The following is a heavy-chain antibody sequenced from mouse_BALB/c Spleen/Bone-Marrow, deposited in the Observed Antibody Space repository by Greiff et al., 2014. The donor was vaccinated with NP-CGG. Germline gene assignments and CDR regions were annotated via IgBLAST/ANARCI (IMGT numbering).Heavy chain of an antibody. Sequence: EVNLVESGGDLVKPGGSLKLSCAASGFTFSNYGMSWVRQTPDKRLEWVATISSVGSYTYYPDSVKGRFTISRDNAKNTLFLQMSSLKSEDTAMYYCARRGTGTGSYYFDYWGQGTTLTVSS. D-gene: IGHD4-1*01. V-gene: IGHV5-6*02. CDR1: GFTFSNYG. CDR3: ARRGTGTGSYYFDY. CDR2: ISSVGSYT. J-gene: IGHJ2*01.